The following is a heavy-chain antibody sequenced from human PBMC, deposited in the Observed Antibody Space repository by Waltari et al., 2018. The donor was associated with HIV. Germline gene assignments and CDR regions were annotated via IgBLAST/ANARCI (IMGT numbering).Heavy chain of an antibody. CDR2: INMDGSST. CDR1: GFTFSSYW. CDR3: ARVVNGNYNP. D-gene: IGHD1-7*01. J-gene: IGHJ5*02. Sequence: EVQLVESGGGLVQPGGSLRLSCAASGFTFSSYWMHWVRQAPGKGLVWGSRINMDGSSTSYADSVKGRFTISRDNAKNTLYLQMNSLRAEDTAVYYCARVVNGNYNPWGQGTLVTVSS. V-gene: IGHV3-74*01.